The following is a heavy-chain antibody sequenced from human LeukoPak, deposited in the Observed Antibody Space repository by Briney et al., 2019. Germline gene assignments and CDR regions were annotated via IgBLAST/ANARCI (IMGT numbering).Heavy chain of an antibody. CDR3: ASPALYCGGDCFAS. V-gene: IGHV3-48*04. Sequence: GGSLRLSCVASGFTFSLYSMNWVRQAPGKGLECISYISSSSSSIYYADSVKGRFTISRDNAKSSLYLQMNSLRVEDTAVYYCASPALYCGGDCFASWGQGILVTVSS. D-gene: IGHD2-21*02. CDR1: GFTFSLYS. J-gene: IGHJ1*01. CDR2: ISSSSSSI.